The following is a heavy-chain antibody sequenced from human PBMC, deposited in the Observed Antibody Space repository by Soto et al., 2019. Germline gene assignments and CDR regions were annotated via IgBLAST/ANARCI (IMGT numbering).Heavy chain of an antibody. CDR2: IYYSGST. V-gene: IGHV4-30-4*01. D-gene: IGHD3-10*01. J-gene: IGHJ4*02. CDR3: ARVLGGSFGELLGADY. CDR1: GGSISSGDYY. Sequence: QVQLQESGPGLVKPSQTLSLTCTVSGGSISSGDYYWSWIRQPPGKGLEWIGYIYYSGSTYYNPSLKGRVTVSVVTSKNRFSLKLSSLTAADTAVYYCARVLGGSFGELLGADYWGQGTLVTVSS.